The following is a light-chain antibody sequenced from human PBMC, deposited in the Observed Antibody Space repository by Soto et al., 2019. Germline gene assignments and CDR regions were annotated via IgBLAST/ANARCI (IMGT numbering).Light chain of an antibody. CDR3: QHYGNSRYT. J-gene: IGKJ2*01. Sequence: VLTQSPGTLSLSPGERATLSCRASQSVGSSYLAWYQQNPGQAPRLLIYGASSRATGVQDRISGSESGTDFTLTINRLEPEDSAVYFCQHYGNSRYTFGQGTKLEIK. V-gene: IGKV3-20*01. CDR1: QSVGSSY. CDR2: GAS.